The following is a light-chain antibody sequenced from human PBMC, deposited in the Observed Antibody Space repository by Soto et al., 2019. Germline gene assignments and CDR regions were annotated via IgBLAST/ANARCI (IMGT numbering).Light chain of an antibody. V-gene: IGKV3-15*01. CDR1: QSVSSN. CDR3: QQYNNWPPWT. CDR2: GAS. J-gene: IGKJ1*01. Sequence: EVVMTQSAATLSVSPGERATLSCRASQSVSSNLAWYQQKPGQAPRLLIYGASTRATGIPARFSGSGSWTEFTLTISSLQSEDFAVYYCQQYNNWPPWTFGQGTKVEIK.